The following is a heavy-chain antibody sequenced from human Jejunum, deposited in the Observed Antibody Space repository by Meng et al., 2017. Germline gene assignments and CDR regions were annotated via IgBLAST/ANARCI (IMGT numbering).Heavy chain of an antibody. CDR3: VRDGSHSGSGSYYNIEDVGH. Sequence: GESLKISCAASGFTFSSYWMHWVRQAPGKGLVWVSRINGDGSNTNYADSVKGRVTISRDNAKNTVYLQLNSLGVEDTAVYYCVRDGSHSGSGSYYNIEDVGHWGQGTRVTVSS. J-gene: IGHJ4*02. CDR1: GFTFSSYW. D-gene: IGHD3-10*01. CDR2: INGDGSNT. V-gene: IGHV3-74*01.